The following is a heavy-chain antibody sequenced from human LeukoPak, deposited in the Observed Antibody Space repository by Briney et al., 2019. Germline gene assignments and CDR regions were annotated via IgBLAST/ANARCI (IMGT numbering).Heavy chain of an antibody. J-gene: IGHJ4*02. V-gene: IGHV3-74*03. CDR3: ASHGPFSTGFDY. CDR2: INRDGSTT. CDR1: GFTFSNYW. Sequence: GGSLRLSCAASGFTFSNYWVHWVCQAPGKGLVWVSRINRDGSTTKYADSVKGRFTVSRDNAKNTLYLQMNSLRAEDTAVYYCASHGPFSTGFDYWGQGTLVTVSS. D-gene: IGHD4-11*01.